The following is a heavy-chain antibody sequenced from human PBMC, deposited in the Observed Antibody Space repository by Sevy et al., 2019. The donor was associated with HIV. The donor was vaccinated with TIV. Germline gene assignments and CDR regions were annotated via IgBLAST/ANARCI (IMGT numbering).Heavy chain of an antibody. V-gene: IGHV4-39*01. D-gene: IGHD3-3*01. J-gene: IGHJ3*02. Sequence: SETLSLTCTVSGGSISSSSYYWGWIRQPPGKGLEWIGGIYYSGSTYYNPSLKSRVTISVDTSKNQFSLKLSSVTAADTAVYYCARTPARFLEWIAFDIWGQGTMVTVSS. CDR1: GGSISSSSYY. CDR3: ARTPARFLEWIAFDI. CDR2: IYYSGST.